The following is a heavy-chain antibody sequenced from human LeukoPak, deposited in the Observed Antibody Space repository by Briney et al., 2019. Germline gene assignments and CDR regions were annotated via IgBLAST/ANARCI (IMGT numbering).Heavy chain of an antibody. CDR2: IYYSGST. D-gene: IGHD5-24*01. J-gene: IGHJ4*02. CDR1: GGSISSDY. Sequence: SETLSLTCTVSGGSISSDYWSWIRQPPGKGLEWIGYIYYSGSTNYNPSLKSRVTISVDTSKNQFSLKLGSVTAADTAVYYCARARTITGYFDYWGQGTLVTASS. V-gene: IGHV4-59*01. CDR3: ARARTITGYFDY.